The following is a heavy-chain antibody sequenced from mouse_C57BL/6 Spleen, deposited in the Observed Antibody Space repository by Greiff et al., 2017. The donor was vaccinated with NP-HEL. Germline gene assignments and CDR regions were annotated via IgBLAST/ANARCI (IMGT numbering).Heavy chain of an antibody. D-gene: IGHD2-4*01. CDR2: INPSSGYT. CDR1: GYTFASYW. J-gene: IGHJ2*01. CDR3: ARSETFDYETGYFDY. Sequence: VQLQQSGAELAKPGASVKLSCKASGYTFASYWMHWVKQRPGQGLEWIGYINPSSGYTKYNQKFKDKATLTADKSSSTAYMQLSSLTYEDSAVYYCARSETFDYETGYFDYWGQGTTLTVSS. V-gene: IGHV1-7*01.